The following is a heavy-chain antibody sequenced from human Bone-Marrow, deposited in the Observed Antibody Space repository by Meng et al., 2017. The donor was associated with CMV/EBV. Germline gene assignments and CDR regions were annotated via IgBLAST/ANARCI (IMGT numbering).Heavy chain of an antibody. Sequence: QITLKESGPTLVKPXXXXPXTXTFSGFSLSTSGVGVGWIRQPPGKALEWLALIYWDDDKRYSPSLKGRLTITKDTSKNQVVLTMTNMDPVDTATYYCAHGSPGWYAFDPWGQGTLVTVSS. CDR1: GFSLSTSGVG. CDR3: AHGSPGWYAFDP. V-gene: IGHV2-5*02. D-gene: IGHD2-15*01. J-gene: IGHJ5*02. CDR2: IYWDDDK.